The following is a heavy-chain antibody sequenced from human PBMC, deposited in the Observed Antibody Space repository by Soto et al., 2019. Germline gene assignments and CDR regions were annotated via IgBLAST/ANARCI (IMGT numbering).Heavy chain of an antibody. V-gene: IGHV3-23*01. CDR3: AKTVSSIAARRVGSYFDY. D-gene: IGHD6-6*01. CDR1: GFTFSSYA. Sequence: PGGSLRLSCAASGFTFSSYAMSWVRQAPGKGLEWVSAISGSGGSTYYADSVKGRFTIPRDNSKNTLYLQMNSLRAEDTAVYYCAKTVSSIAARRVGSYFDYWGQGTLVTVSS. J-gene: IGHJ4*02. CDR2: ISGSGGST.